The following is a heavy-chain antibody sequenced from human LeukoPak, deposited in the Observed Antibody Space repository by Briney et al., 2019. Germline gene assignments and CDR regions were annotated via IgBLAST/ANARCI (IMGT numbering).Heavy chain of an antibody. V-gene: IGHV3-21*01. CDR1: GFTFSSYS. Sequence: PGGSLRLSCAASGFTFSSYSMNWVRQAPGKGLEWVSSISSSSSYIYYADSVKGRFTISRDNAKNSLYLQMNSLRAEDTAVYYCARVNWVGGSYHLAPLYYFDYWGQGTLVTVSS. D-gene: IGHD1-26*01. CDR2: ISSSSSYI. CDR3: ARVNWVGGSYHLAPLYYFDY. J-gene: IGHJ4*02.